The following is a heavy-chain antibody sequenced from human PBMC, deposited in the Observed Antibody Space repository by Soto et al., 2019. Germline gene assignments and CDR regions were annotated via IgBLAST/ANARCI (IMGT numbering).Heavy chain of an antibody. D-gene: IGHD3-22*01. CDR2: IYYSGST. CDR1: GGSISSYY. J-gene: IGHJ4*02. CDR3: ARGLVYYYDSSGYYFDY. V-gene: IGHV4-59*01. Sequence: SETLSLTCTVSGGSISSYYWSWIRQPPGKGLEWIGYIYYSGSTNYNPSLKSRVTISVDTSKNQFSLKLSSVTAADTAVYYCARGLVYYYDSSGYYFDYWGQGTLVTVSS.